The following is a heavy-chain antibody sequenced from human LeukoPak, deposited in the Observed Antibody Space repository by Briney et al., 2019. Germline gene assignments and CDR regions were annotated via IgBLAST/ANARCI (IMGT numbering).Heavy chain of an antibody. Sequence: PGGSLRLSCAASGSTFSNAWMSWVRQAPGKGLEWVGRIKSETDGGTTDYAAPVKGRFTISRDDSKNTLYLQMNSLKTEDTAVYYCTTVGFGTMVRGKGWYYGMDVWGKGTTVTVSS. D-gene: IGHD3-10*01. CDR2: IKSETDGGTT. CDR1: GSTFSNAW. J-gene: IGHJ6*04. CDR3: TTVGFGTMVRGKGWYYGMDV. V-gene: IGHV3-15*01.